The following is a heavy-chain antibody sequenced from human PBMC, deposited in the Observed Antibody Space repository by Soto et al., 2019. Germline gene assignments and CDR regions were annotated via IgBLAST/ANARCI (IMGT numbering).Heavy chain of an antibody. J-gene: IGHJ5*02. CDR3: ARVEGTMVRGVISDWFDP. CDR2: IYYSGST. Sequence: SETLSLTCTVSGGSISSYYWSWIRQPPGKGLEWIGYIYYSGSTNYNPSLKSRVTISVDTSKNQFSLKLSSVTAADTAVYYCARVEGTMVRGVISDWFDPWGQGTLVTVS. D-gene: IGHD3-10*01. V-gene: IGHV4-59*01. CDR1: GGSISSYY.